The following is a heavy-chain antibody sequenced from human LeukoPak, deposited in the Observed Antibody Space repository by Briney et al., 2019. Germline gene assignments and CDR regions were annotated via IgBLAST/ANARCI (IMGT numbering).Heavy chain of an antibody. CDR3: AKDHILRYFDWSPEYYFDY. Sequence: GGSLRLSCAASGFTSSSYAMSWVRQAPGKGLEWVSAISGSGGSTYYADSVKGRFTISRDNSKNTLYLQMNSLRAEDTAVYYCAKDHILRYFDWSPEYYFDYWGQGTLVTVSS. CDR1: GFTSSSYA. D-gene: IGHD3-9*01. CDR2: ISGSGGST. V-gene: IGHV3-23*01. J-gene: IGHJ4*02.